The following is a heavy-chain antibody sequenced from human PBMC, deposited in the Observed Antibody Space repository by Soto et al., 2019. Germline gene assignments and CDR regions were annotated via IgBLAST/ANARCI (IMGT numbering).Heavy chain of an antibody. CDR2: ISSSSSYI. V-gene: IGHV3-21*01. Sequence: GGSLRLSCAASGFTFSSYSMNWVRQAPGKGLEWVSSISSSSSYISYADSVKGRFTISRDNAENSLFLQMNSLKAEDTAVYYCARHPIYCGGGSCLAFDIWGQGTMVTVSS. J-gene: IGHJ3*02. D-gene: IGHD2-15*01. CDR3: ARHPIYCGGGSCLAFDI. CDR1: GFTFSSYS.